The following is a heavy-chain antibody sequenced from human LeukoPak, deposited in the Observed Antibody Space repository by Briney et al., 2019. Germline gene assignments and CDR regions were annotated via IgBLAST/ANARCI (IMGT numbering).Heavy chain of an antibody. J-gene: IGHJ4*02. Sequence: SETLSLTCTVSGGSPSSYYWSWIRQPSGKGLEWIGYIYYSGSTNYNPSLKSRVTISVDTSKNQFSLKLSSVTAADTAVYYCARGRDCGGDCYYFDYWGQGTLVTVSS. CDR3: ARGRDCGGDCYYFDY. D-gene: IGHD2-21*02. CDR1: GGSPSSYY. V-gene: IGHV4-59*01. CDR2: IYYSGST.